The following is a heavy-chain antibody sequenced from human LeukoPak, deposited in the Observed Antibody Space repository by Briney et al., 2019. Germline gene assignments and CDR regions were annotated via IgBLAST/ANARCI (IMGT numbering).Heavy chain of an antibody. CDR3: AKDLRYGTQNYIDH. Sequence: GGSLRLSCAASGFTFSSYGMHWVRQAPGKGLEWVAFIPYDGSNKYYADSVKGRFAISRDNSKNTLYLQMNSLRAEDTAVYYCAKDLRYGTQNYIDHWGQGTLVTVSS. D-gene: IGHD2-8*01. CDR2: IPYDGSNK. J-gene: IGHJ4*02. V-gene: IGHV3-30*02. CDR1: GFTFSSYG.